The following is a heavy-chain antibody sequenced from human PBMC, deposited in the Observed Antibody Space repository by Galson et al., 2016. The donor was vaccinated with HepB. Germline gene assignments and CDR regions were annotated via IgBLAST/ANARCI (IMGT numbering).Heavy chain of an antibody. V-gene: IGHV5-51*01. J-gene: IGHJ3*02. CDR2: IHPDESQT. D-gene: IGHD1-14*01. CDR1: GYGFTNYW. Sequence: QSGAEVTKSGESLRISCKTSGYGFTNYWIGWVRQMPGKGLEWMGIIHPDESQTRYSPYFQGHVTISADKSMSTAYLQWSSLKASDTAMYYCVLLFSVRRAFDIWGLGTMVTVSS. CDR3: VLLFSVRRAFDI.